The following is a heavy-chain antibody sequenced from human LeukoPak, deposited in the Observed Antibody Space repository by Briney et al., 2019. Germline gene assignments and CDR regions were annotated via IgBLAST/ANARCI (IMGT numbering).Heavy chain of an antibody. D-gene: IGHD2-8*01. CDR2: IYYSGST. V-gene: IGHV4-59*01. CDR3: ASNTLDCTNGVCYTGIFDY. J-gene: IGHJ4*02. Sequence: LETLSLTCTVSGGSISSYYWSWIRQPPGKGLEWIGYIYYSGSTNYNPSLKSRVTISVDTSKNQFSLKLSSVTAADTAVYYCASNTLDCTNGVCYTGIFDYWGQGTLVTVSS. CDR1: GGSISSYY.